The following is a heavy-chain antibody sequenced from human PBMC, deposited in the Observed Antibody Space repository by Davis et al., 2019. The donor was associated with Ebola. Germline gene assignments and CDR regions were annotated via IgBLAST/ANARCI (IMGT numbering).Heavy chain of an antibody. CDR1: GFTFSSYW. J-gene: IGHJ4*02. CDR3: AILPMTYYDSSGYLPLGY. V-gene: IGHV3-7*01. Sequence: GESLKISCAASGFTFSSYWMSWVRQAPGKGLEWVANIKQDGSEKYYVDSVKGRFTISRDNAKNSLYLQMNSLRAEDTAVYYCAILPMTYYDSSGYLPLGYWGQGTLVTVSS. CDR2: IKQDGSEK. D-gene: IGHD3-22*01.